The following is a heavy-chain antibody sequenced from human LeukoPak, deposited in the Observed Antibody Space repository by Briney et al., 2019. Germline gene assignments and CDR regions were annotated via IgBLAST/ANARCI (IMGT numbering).Heavy chain of an antibody. CDR1: GGSISSYY. J-gene: IGHJ4*02. V-gene: IGHV4-59*01. CDR3: GRVSGSSGWYLMLGFDY. Sequence: SETLSLTCTVSGGSISSYYWSWIRQPPGKGLGWIGYIYYSGSTNYNPSLKSRVTISVDTSKNQFSLKLSSVTAADTAVYYCGRVSGSSGWYLMLGFDYWGQGTLVTVSS. D-gene: IGHD6-19*01. CDR2: IYYSGST.